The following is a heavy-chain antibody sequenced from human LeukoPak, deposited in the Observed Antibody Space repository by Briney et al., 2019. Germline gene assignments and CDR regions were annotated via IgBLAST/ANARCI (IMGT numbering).Heavy chain of an antibody. D-gene: IGHD3-3*01. CDR2: IYYSGNT. Sequence: PSETLSLTCTVAGGSIINYYWSWIRQPAGKGLEWIGRIYYSGNTNYNPSLKSRVTISVDTSKNQFSLKLSSVTAADTAVYYCARRITIFGVAPPGSWFDPWGQGTLVTVSS. CDR3: ARRITIFGVAPPGSWFDP. V-gene: IGHV4-59*08. CDR1: GGSIINYY. J-gene: IGHJ5*02.